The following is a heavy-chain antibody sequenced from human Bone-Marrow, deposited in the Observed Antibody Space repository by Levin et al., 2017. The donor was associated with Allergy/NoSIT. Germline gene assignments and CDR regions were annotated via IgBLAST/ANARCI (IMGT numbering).Heavy chain of an antibody. CDR1: GFTFNTYS. V-gene: IGHV3-23*01. CDR3: AKNRQSGYSYGYPFDY. CDR2: ISGSGAAT. D-gene: IGHD5-18*01. Sequence: PGGSLRLSCAASGFTFNTYSMNWVRQAPGKGLEWVSTISGSGAATYYADSVQGRFSISRDNSENTVFLQMSSLSAEDTAVYYCAKNRQSGYSYGYPFDYWGQGTLVTVSS. J-gene: IGHJ4*02.